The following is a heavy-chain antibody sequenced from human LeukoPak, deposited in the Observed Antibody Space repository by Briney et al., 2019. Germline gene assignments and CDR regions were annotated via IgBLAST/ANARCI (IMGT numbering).Heavy chain of an antibody. J-gene: IGHJ4*02. V-gene: IGHV3-23*01. Sequence: GGSLRLSCAASGFTFSSYAMSWVRQAPGKGLDWVSGISGTDGSTYYADSVKGRFTISRDNSRNTLYLQMNSLRAEDTAVYYCANSVAARQGDSFHFDYWGQGTLVTVSS. D-gene: IGHD6-6*01. CDR1: GFTFSSYA. CDR3: ANSVAARQGDSFHFDY. CDR2: ISGTDGST.